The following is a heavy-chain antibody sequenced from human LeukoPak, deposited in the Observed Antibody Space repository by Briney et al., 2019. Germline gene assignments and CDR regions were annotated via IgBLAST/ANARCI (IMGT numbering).Heavy chain of an antibody. D-gene: IGHD3-22*01. CDR1: GFTVSSNY. J-gene: IGHJ4*02. V-gene: IGHV3-53*01. CDR3: ARISYDSSGYYDY. CDR2: IYSGGST. Sequence: QPGGSLRLSCAASGFTVSSNYMSWVRQAPGKGLEWVSVIYSGGSTYYADSVKGRFTISRDNSKNTLYLQMNSLRAEDTAVYYCARISYDSSGYYDYWGQGALVTVSS.